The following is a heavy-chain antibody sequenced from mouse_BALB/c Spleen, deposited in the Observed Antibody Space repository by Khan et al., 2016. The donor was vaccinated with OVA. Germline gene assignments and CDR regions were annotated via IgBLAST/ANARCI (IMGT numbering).Heavy chain of an antibody. D-gene: IGHD1-1*01. CDR1: GYTFTSSS. J-gene: IGHJ4*01. CDR2: INPNNANT. V-gene: IGHV1-4*01. Sequence: QVQLQQSGAELAGPGASVKMSCKASGYTFTSSSMHWLKQRPGQGLEWIGNINPNNANTNYNPRFKDKATLTPDKSSNPAYMQLSSLTSEDSAVYFWGRDFEEYGSGGALDYWGQGTSVTVSS. CDR3: GRDFEEYGSGGALDY.